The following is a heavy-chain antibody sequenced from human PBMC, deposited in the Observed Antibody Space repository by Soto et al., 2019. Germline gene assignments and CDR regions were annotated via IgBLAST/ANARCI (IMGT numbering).Heavy chain of an antibody. CDR2: ISAYNGNT. CDR1: GYTFTSYG. Sequence: QVQLVQSGAEVKKPGASVKVSCKASGYTFTSYGISWVRQAPGQGLEWMGWISAYNGNTNYAQKLQGRVTMTTDTSTSTAYMELRSLRSDDTAVYYCARDPPQYYYDSSPTYDAFDIWGQGTMVTVSS. CDR3: ARDPPQYYYDSSPTYDAFDI. D-gene: IGHD3-22*01. J-gene: IGHJ3*02. V-gene: IGHV1-18*01.